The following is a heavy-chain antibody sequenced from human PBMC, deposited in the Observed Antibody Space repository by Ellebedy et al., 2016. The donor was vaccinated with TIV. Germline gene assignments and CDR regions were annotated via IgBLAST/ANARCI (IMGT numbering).Heavy chain of an antibody. CDR2: IDPADSYT. Sequence: GESLKISCKGSEYRFTSYWISWVRQMPGKGLEWMGKIDPADSYTNYSPSFQGHVTISADRSISTAYLQWSNLTASDSAMYYCARSREHDGSGHAFDYWGQGTLVTVPS. V-gene: IGHV5-10-1*01. CDR3: ARSREHDGSGHAFDY. CDR1: EYRFTSYW. J-gene: IGHJ4*02. D-gene: IGHD3-22*01.